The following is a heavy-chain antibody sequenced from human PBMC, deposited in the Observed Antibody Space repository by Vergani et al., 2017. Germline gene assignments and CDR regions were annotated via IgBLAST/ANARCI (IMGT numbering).Heavy chain of an antibody. Sequence: QVQLQESGPGLVKPSQTLSLTCPVSGDSVISTDYHWGWTRHPPGKGLEWIGSMDHSGSTSYNPSLESRISISFETPKNQFSLRLTSVTAADTAVYYCASKRGACRAAYCHSYDFWGPGTLVGVSS. CDR3: ASKRGACRAAYCHSYDF. D-gene: IGHD2-15*01. J-gene: IGHJ4*02. CDR1: GDSVISTDYH. CDR2: MDHSGST. V-gene: IGHV4-39*01.